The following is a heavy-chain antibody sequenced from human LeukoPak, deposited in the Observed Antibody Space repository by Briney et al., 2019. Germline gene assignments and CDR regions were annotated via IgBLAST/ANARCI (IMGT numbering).Heavy chain of an antibody. V-gene: IGHV4-39*01. CDR1: GGSISSSSYY. J-gene: IGHJ5*02. D-gene: IGHD2-21*01. CDR3: ARQVPVMGTPLFAFVP. Sequence: SETLSLTCTVSGGSISSSSYYWGWIRQPPGKGLEWIGSIYYSGSTYYNPSLKSRVTISVGTSKNQFSLKLSSVTAADTAVNSCARQVPVMGTPLFAFVPWGQGTLVTVSS. CDR2: IYYSGST.